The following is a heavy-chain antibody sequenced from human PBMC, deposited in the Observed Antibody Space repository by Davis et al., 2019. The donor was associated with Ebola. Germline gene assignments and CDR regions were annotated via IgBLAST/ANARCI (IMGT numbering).Heavy chain of an antibody. CDR1: GFTFSSYG. CDR3: ARGKVSNYVPYYYYGMDV. V-gene: IGHV3-30*03. J-gene: IGHJ6*02. Sequence: GGSLRLSCAASGFTFSSYGMHWVRQAPGKGLEWVAFISYDGSNKYYADSVKGRFTISRDNSKNTLYLQMNSLRAEDTAVYYCARGKVSNYVPYYYYGMDVWGQGTTVTVSS. D-gene: IGHD4-11*01. CDR2: ISYDGSNK.